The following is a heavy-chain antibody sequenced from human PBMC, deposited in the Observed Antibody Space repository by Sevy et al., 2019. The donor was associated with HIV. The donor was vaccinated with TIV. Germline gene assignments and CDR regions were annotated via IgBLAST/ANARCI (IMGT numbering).Heavy chain of an antibody. J-gene: IGHJ4*02. Sequence: SETLSLTCTVSGGSISSSSYYWGWIRQPPGKGLEWIGSIYYSGSTYYNPSLKSRVTISVDTSKNQFSLKLSSVTAADTAVYYCAMRKPHYYDSSGYYLEYYFDYWGQGTLVTVSS. CDR2: IYYSGST. CDR1: GGSISSSSYY. CDR3: AMRKPHYYDSSGYYLEYYFDY. D-gene: IGHD3-22*01. V-gene: IGHV4-39*01.